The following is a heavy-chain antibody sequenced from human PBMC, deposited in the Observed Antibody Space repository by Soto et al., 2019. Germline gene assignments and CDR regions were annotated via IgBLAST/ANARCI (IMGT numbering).Heavy chain of an antibody. Sequence: GASLKISCKGSGYRFTNYWIGWVRQMPGKGLEWMGIIYPGDSDTRYSPSFQGQVTISADKSISTAYLQWSSLKASDTAMYYCARLTYYDILTGYPPDPTPDPWGQGTLVTVSS. J-gene: IGHJ5*02. CDR1: GYRFTNYW. V-gene: IGHV5-51*01. CDR3: ARLTYYDILTGYPPDPTPDP. CDR2: IYPGDSDT. D-gene: IGHD3-9*01.